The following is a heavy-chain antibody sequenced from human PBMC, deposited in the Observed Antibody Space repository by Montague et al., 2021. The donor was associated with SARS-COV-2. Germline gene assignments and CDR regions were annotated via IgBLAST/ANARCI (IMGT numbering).Heavy chain of an antibody. J-gene: IGHJ3*02. V-gene: IGHV4-39*01. D-gene: IGHD3-3*01. CDR3: ARTNYDFWRGHQRGGAFDI. CDR2: LFYSVNT. Sequence: SETLSLTCTVSGGSISSSDYYWGWIRQPPGKGLEWFGSLFYSVNTXYNPSLKSRVTISVDTSKNQLSLKLSSVTAADTAVYYCARTNYDFWRGHQRGGAFDIWGQGTMVTVSS. CDR1: GGSISSSDYY.